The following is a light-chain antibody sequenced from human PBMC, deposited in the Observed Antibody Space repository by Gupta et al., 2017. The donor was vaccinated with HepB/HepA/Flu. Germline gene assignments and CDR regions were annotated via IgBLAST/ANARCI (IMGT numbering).Light chain of an antibody. CDR3: LQHNYFPLT. Sequence: IPINQSPSFLSAAVGDRVTITCRASQGISYNLAWFQQKPGKAPKRLIYAASNLETGVPSRFSGSGSGTDFTLTITSLQPEDFATYLCLQHNYFPLTFGGGT. CDR2: AAS. CDR1: QGISYN. J-gene: IGKJ4*01. V-gene: IGKV1-17*01.